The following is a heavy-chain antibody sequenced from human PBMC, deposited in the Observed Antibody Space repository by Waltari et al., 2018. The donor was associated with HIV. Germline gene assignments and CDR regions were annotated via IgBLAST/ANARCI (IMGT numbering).Heavy chain of an antibody. J-gene: IGHJ5*02. CDR1: GASISSYY. CDR3: ARFPGVPAANINWLDP. CDR2: ISYSGRT. V-gene: IGHV4-59*01. D-gene: IGHD2-2*01. Sequence: QVQLQESGPGLVKPSETLSLTCTVSGASISSYYWSWIRQPPGKGLEWIGYISYSGRTNNNPSRKGRLTISLDTSKNQFSLKLSSVTAADTAVYYCARFPGVPAANINWLDPWGQGTLVTVSS.